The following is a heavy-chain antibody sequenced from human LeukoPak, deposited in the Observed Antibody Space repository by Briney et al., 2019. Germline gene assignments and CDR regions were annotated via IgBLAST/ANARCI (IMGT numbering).Heavy chain of an antibody. CDR2: IYYSGST. V-gene: IGHV4-59*01. CDR3: ARGYITTFFDY. Sequence: SETLSLTCTVSGGSISSYYWSWIRQPPGKGLEWIGYIYYSGSTNYNPSLKSRVTISVDTSKNQFSLKLSSVTAADTAVYYSARGYITTFFDYWGQGTLVTVSS. J-gene: IGHJ4*02. CDR1: GGSISSYY. D-gene: IGHD3-3*01.